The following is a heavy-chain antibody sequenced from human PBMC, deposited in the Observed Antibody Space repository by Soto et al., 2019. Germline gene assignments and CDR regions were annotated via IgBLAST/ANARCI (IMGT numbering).Heavy chain of an antibody. D-gene: IGHD3-16*01. J-gene: IGHJ4*02. CDR2: ISGSGRGSRP. V-gene: IGHV3-23*01. CDR3: TRERSPVSFLFDY. CDR1: GFNFSNYP. Sequence: PGGSLRLSSVESGFNFSNYPVAWVRQAPRKGLEWISSISGSGRGSRPYYADSVQGRFTISRDHSKNIVSLQMDSLRVDDTAVYYCTRERSPVSFLFDYWGPGTLVTVSS.